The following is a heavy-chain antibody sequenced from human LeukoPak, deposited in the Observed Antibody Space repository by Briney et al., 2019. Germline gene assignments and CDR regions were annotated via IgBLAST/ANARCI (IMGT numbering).Heavy chain of an antibody. CDR2: MNPNSGNT. J-gene: IGHJ5*02. D-gene: IGHD5-18*01. Sequence: GASVKVSCKASGYTFTSYDINWVRQATGQGLEWMGWMNPNSGNTGYAQKFQGRVTITRNTSISTAYMELSSLRSEGTAVYYCASRGYSYGYSWFDPWGQGTLVTVSS. CDR3: ASRGYSYGYSWFDP. CDR1: GYTFTSYD. V-gene: IGHV1-8*03.